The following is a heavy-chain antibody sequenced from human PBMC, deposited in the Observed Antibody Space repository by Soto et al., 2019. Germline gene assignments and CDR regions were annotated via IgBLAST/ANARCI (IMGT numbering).Heavy chain of an antibody. CDR2: IYYSGST. CDR3: ASLLRSGDYYYYYGMDV. J-gene: IGHJ6*02. D-gene: IGHD4-17*01. Sequence: PSETLSLTCTVSGGSISSGGYYWSWIRQHPGKGLEWIGYIYYSGSTYYNPSLKSRVTITVDTSKNQFSLKLSSVTAADTAVYYCASLLRSGDYYYYYGMDVWGQGTTVTVSS. V-gene: IGHV4-31*03. CDR1: GGSISSGGYY.